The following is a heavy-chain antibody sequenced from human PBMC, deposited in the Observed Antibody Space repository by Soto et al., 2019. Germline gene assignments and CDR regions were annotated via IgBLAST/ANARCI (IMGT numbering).Heavy chain of an antibody. CDR2: IIPIFGTA. CDR3: ARGGVVTPVSYYYGMDV. J-gene: IGHJ6*02. V-gene: IGHV1-69*06. CDR1: GGTFSSYA. D-gene: IGHD2-21*02. Sequence: QVQLVQSGAEVKKRGSSVKVSCKASGGTFSSYAISWVRQAPGQGLEWMGGIIPIFGTANYAQKFQGRVTITADKSTSTAYMELSSLRSEDTAVYYCARGGVVTPVSYYYGMDVWGQGTTVTVSS.